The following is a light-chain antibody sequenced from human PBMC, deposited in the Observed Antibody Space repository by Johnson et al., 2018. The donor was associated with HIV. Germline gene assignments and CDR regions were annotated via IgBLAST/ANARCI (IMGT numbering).Light chain of an antibody. CDR2: KND. CDR1: SSNIGNNY. Sequence: QSVLTQSPSVSAAPGQKVTISCSGSSSNIGNNYVSWYQQLPGTAPKLIINKNDKRPPGIPDRFSGSKSGTSATLGITGHQTGDEADYYGGTWDTSLSAGGVFGSGTKVTVL. V-gene: IGLV1-51*02. J-gene: IGLJ1*01. CDR3: GTWDTSLSAGGV.